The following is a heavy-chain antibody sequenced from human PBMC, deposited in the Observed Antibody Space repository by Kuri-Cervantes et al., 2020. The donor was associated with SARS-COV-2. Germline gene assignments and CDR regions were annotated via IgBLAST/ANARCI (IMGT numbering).Heavy chain of an antibody. D-gene: IGHD3-3*01. J-gene: IGHJ6*02. CDR3: ARVTRSEITIFVVVIMRGMDV. CDR2: ISGGGGST. CDR1: GFTFSSYE. Sequence: GGSLRLSCAASGFTFSSYEMNWVRQAPGKGLEWVSAISGGGGSTYYADSVKGRFTVSRDNAKNSLYLQMNSLRAENTAVYYCARVTRSEITIFVVVIMRGMDVWGQGTTVTVSS. V-gene: IGHV3-48*03.